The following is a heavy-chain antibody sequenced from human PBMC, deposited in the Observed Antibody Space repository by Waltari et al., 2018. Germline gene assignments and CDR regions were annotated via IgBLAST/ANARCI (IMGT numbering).Heavy chain of an antibody. CDR3: ARSWSAHYYYYIDV. V-gene: IGHV4-4*09. CDR2: IAVSGGT. Sequence: QVTLQQSGPGLLKPSETLSLTCTVSGASFTTDYWSWIRQPPGKGLEWIGYIAVSGGTNYNPSLRSRVTRSADTSENQISLTLTSMTAADTAVYYCARSWSAHYYYYIDVWGKGTTVTVSS. CDR1: GASFTTDY. D-gene: IGHD1-26*01. J-gene: IGHJ6*03.